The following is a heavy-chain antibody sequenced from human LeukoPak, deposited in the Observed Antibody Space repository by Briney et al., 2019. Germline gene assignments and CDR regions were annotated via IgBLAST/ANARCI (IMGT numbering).Heavy chain of an antibody. CDR1: GFTFSSYG. Sequence: GRSLRLSCAASGFTFSSYGMHWVRQAPGKGLEWVAAISYDGSNKYYADSVKGRFTISRDNSKNTLYLQMNSLRAEDTAVYYCAKEASYGDYVDYWGQGTLVTVSS. CDR3: AKEASYGDYVDY. D-gene: IGHD4-17*01. V-gene: IGHV3-30*18. J-gene: IGHJ4*02. CDR2: ISYDGSNK.